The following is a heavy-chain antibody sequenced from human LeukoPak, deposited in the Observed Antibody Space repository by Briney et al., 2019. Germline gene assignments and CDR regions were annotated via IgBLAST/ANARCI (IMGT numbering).Heavy chain of an antibody. V-gene: IGHV3-30*02. CDR2: IQHDGNNI. Sequence: PGGSLRLSRVASGFAFSKYGMLWVRQAPGKGLEWVAYIQHDGNNIYKADSVKGRFTISRDNSKNTLFLQMNSLRDEDTAVYYCAKRLADIYGGGGMDYWGQGTLVTVSS. CDR1: GFAFSKYG. CDR3: AKRLADIYGGGGMDY. D-gene: IGHD2-21*01. J-gene: IGHJ4*02.